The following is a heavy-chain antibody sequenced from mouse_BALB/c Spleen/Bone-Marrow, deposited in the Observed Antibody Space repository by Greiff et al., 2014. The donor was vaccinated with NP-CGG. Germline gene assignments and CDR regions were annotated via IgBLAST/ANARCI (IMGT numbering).Heavy chain of an antibody. CDR3: TREGIYFGYDVPMDY. Sequence: VQLVESWAELVRPGASVTLSCKASGYKFTDYEMHWVKQTPVHGLEWIRSIDPETGGTAYNQNFKGKATLTADRSSTTAYMELRSLTSEDSAVYYCTREGIYFGYDVPMDYWGQGTSVTVSS. CDR1: GYKFTDYE. CDR2: IDPETGGT. D-gene: IGHD2-2*01. J-gene: IGHJ4*01. V-gene: IGHV1-15*01.